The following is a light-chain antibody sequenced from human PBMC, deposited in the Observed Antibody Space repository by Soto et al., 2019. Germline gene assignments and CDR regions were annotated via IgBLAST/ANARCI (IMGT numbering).Light chain of an antibody. J-gene: IGKJ1*01. CDR2: GVS. Sequence: DTVMTQSPATLSVSPGETATLSCRASESVGSHLAWYQQKAGQAPRLLIYGVSTRATGIPARFRGSGSETDFTLTISSLQSEDSAIYYCQQYDNWPRWTFGQGTNVDIK. CDR1: ESVGSH. CDR3: QQYDNWPRWT. V-gene: IGKV3-15*01.